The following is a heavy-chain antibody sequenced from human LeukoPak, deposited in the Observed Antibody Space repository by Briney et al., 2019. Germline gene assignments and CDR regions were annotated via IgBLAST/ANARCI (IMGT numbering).Heavy chain of an antibody. V-gene: IGHV4-39*01. CDR1: GGSISSSSYY. D-gene: IGHD6-6*01. J-gene: IGHJ6*02. Sequence: ASETLSLTCTVSGGSISSSSYYWGWIRQPPGKGLEWIGSIYYSGSTYYNPSLKSRVTISVDTSKNQFPLKLSSVTAADTAVYYCATELSSSRLHYYYYGMDVWGQGTTVTVSS. CDR2: IYYSGST. CDR3: ATELSSSRLHYYYYGMDV.